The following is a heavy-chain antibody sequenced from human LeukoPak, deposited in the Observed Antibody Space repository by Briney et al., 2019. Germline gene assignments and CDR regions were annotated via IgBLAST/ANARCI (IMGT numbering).Heavy chain of an antibody. V-gene: IGHV4-61*02. CDR3: AAGGVVVVPFDC. J-gene: IGHJ4*02. CDR1: GGSISSGSYY. D-gene: IGHD2-15*01. Sequence: PSETLSLTCTVSGGSISSGSYYWSWIRQPAGKGLEWIGRIYTSGSTNYNPSLKSRVTISVDTSKNQFSLNLTSVTAADTAVYYCAAGGVVVVPFDCWGQGTLVTVSS. CDR2: IYTSGST.